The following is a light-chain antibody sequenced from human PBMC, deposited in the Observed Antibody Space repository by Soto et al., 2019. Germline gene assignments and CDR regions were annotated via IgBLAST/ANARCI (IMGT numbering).Light chain of an antibody. J-gene: IGKJ1*01. CDR1: QDIASY. V-gene: IGKV1-9*01. CDR2: AAS. CDR3: QQLNSPWT. Sequence: DIQLTQSPSFLSVSVGDRVTITCRASQDIASYLAWYQQEPGKAPKLLIYAASTLQSGVPSRFSGSGSETEFTLTISGLQPEDFATYYCQQLNSPWTFGQGTKVDIK.